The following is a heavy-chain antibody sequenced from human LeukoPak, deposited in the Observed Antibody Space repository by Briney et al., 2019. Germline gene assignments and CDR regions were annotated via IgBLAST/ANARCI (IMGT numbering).Heavy chain of an antibody. CDR2: IRYDGSNK. CDR3: ARGYCRGGSCYDGWFDP. D-gene: IGHD2-15*01. V-gene: IGHV3-30*02. J-gene: IGHJ5*02. Sequence: GGSLRLPCAASGFSFSTYDMHWVRQAPGKGLEWVAFIRYDGSNKKYADSLKGRFTISRDNSKNTLYLQMNSLRSDDTAVYYCARGYCRGGSCYDGWFDPWGQGTLVTVSS. CDR1: GFSFSTYD.